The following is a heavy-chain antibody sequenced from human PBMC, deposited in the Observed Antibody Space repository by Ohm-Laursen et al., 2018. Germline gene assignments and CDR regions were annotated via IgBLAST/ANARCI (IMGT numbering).Heavy chain of an antibody. CDR2: INHSGST. J-gene: IGHJ5*01. Sequence: SETLSLTCAVYGGSFSGNYWTWIRQPPGKGLEWIGEINHSGSTNYNPSLKSRVTISVDTSKNQFSLKLSSVTAADTAVYYCAPRKVLQNWFESWGQGTLVTVSS. V-gene: IGHV4-34*01. CDR1: GGSFSGNY. D-gene: IGHD2/OR15-2a*01. CDR3: APRKVLQNWFES.